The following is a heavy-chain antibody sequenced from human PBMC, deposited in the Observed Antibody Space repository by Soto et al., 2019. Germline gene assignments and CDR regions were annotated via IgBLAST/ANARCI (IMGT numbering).Heavy chain of an antibody. V-gene: IGHV1-69*12. J-gene: IGHJ2*01. D-gene: IGHD6-19*01. Sequence: QVQLVQSGTEVKKPGSSVKVSCKASGGTFSRYAINWVRQAPGHGLEWMGGITPIFGTPNYAQKFQARVTITADGSTKTAYMELRRLRSEDTAVYYCAQTLGLAVSGPGRFDLWGRGTLVTVTS. CDR3: AQTLGLAVSGPGRFDL. CDR2: ITPIFGTP. CDR1: GGTFSRYA.